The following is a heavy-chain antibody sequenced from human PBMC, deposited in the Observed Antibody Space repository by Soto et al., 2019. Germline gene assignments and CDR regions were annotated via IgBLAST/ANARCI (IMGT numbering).Heavy chain of an antibody. V-gene: IGHV2-26*01. J-gene: IGHJ4*02. Sequence: QVTLKESGPVLVKPTETLTLTCTVSGFSLSNAGMGVSWIRQPPGKALEGLAHIFSNDEKSYSTSLKRRLTISKDTSKSQVVLTMTNMDPVDKATFYCARYLPYSSNFFDCWGQGTLVTVSS. CDR2: IFSNDEK. CDR1: GFSLSNAGMG. CDR3: ARYLPYSSNFFDC. D-gene: IGHD6-13*01.